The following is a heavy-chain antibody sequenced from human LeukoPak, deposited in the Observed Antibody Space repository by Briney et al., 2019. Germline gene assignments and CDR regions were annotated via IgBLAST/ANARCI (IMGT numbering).Heavy chain of an antibody. D-gene: IGHD5-18*01. CDR2: ISPADSDT. V-gene: IGHV5-51*01. Sequence: GESLKISCKGSAYSFTTYWIGWVRQMPGKGLEWMGIISPADSDTRYSPSFQGQVTISADKSISTAYLQWSSLKASDTAMYYCARHLNTAPFFDIWGQGTMVTVSS. CDR3: ARHLNTAPFFDI. CDR1: AYSFTTYW. J-gene: IGHJ3*02.